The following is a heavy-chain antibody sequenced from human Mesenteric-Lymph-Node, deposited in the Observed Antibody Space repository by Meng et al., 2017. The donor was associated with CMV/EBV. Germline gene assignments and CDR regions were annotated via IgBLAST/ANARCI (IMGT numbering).Heavy chain of an antibody. D-gene: IGHD2-15*01. Sequence: SETLSLTCTVSGGSISSSSYYWGWIRQPPGKGLEWIGSIYYSGSTYYNPSLKSRVTISVDTSKNQFSLKLSSVTAADTAVYYCAACSPDPYYSYGMDIWGQGTTVTVSS. CDR3: AACSPDPYYSYGMDI. V-gene: IGHV4-39*01. CDR1: GGSISSSSYY. CDR2: IYYSGST. J-gene: IGHJ6*02.